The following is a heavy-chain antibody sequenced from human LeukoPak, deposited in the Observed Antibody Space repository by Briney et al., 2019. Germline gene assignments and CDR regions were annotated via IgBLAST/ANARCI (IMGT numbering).Heavy chain of an antibody. CDR2: IYTSGST. CDR1: GGSISSSSYY. V-gene: IGHV4-61*02. Sequence: SETLSLTCTVSGGSISSSSYYWSWIRQPAGKGLEWIGRIYTSGSTNYNPSLKSRVTMSVDTSKNQFSLKLSSVTAADTAVYYCAREVGSLDYWGQGTLVTVSS. CDR3: AREVGSLDY. J-gene: IGHJ4*02. D-gene: IGHD2-2*03.